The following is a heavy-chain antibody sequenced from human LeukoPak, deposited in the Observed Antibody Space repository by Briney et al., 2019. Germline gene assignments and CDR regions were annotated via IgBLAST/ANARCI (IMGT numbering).Heavy chain of an antibody. J-gene: IGHJ4*02. CDR3: ARTRDTPPLYYYDSSGYFDY. CDR1: GYTFTSYG. Sequence: ASVKVSCKASGYTFTSYGISWVRQAPGQGLEWMGWISAYNGNTNYAQKLQGRVTMTTDTSTSTAYMELRSLRSDDTAVYYCARTRDTPPLYYYDSSGYFDYWGQGTLATVSS. V-gene: IGHV1-18*01. D-gene: IGHD3-22*01. CDR2: ISAYNGNT.